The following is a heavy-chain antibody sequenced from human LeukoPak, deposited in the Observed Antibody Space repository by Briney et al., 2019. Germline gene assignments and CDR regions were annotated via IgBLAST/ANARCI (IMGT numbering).Heavy chain of an antibody. CDR1: GFTVSSNY. CDR3: ARDFRDSEVVYNAQDI. CDR2: IYSGGST. Sequence: PGGSLRLSCAASGFTVSSNYMTWVRQAPGKGLEWVSVIYSGGSTYYADSVKGRFTISRDTSKNTLYLEMSDLRGEDTALYYCARDFRDSEVVYNAQDIWGQGTLVTVAS. V-gene: IGHV3-66*01. D-gene: IGHD2-2*01. J-gene: IGHJ3*02.